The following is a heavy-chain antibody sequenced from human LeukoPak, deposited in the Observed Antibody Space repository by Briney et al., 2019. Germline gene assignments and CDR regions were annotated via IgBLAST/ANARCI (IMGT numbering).Heavy chain of an antibody. CDR3: ARGSGNHFDY. CDR2: ISGFSSTI. V-gene: IGHV3-48*02. Sequence: PGGSLRLSCAASGFTFSTYGMDWVRQAPGKGLEWVSYISGFSSTIYYADSVKGRFTISRDNVKNSLYLQMNSLRDEDTAVYYCARGSGNHFDYWGQGALVTVSS. D-gene: IGHD1-14*01. CDR1: GFTFSTYG. J-gene: IGHJ4*02.